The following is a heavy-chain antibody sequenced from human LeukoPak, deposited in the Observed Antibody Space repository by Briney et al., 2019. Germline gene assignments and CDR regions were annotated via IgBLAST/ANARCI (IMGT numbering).Heavy chain of an antibody. CDR3: AKGSWFDY. CDR2: ISYDGSTK. Sequence: RSGGSLRLSCAASGFTFSNYAMHWVRQAPGKGLEWVAVISYDGSTKYYADSAKGRFTIYRDNSKNTLSLQMNSLRAEDTAVYYCAKGSWFDYWGQGTLVTVSS. D-gene: IGHD3-10*01. V-gene: IGHV3-30*04. CDR1: GFTFSNYA. J-gene: IGHJ5*01.